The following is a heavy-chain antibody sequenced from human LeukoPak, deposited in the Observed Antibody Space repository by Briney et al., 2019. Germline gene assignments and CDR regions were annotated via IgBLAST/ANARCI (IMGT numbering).Heavy chain of an antibody. CDR2: IYTSGST. Sequence: SETLSLTCTVSGGSISGYYWSWIRQPAGKGLEWIGRIYTSGSTHYNPSLKSRVTISVDTSKNQFSLKLSSVTAADTAVYYCATGIAVADYYFDYWGQGTLVTVSS. CDR1: GGSISGYY. J-gene: IGHJ4*02. D-gene: IGHD6-19*01. CDR3: ATGIAVADYYFDY. V-gene: IGHV4-4*07.